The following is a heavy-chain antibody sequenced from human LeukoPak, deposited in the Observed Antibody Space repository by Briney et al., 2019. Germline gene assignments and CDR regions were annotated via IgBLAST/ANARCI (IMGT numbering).Heavy chain of an antibody. J-gene: IGHJ3*02. Sequence: PSETLSLTCTVSGYSISSGYYWGWIRQPPGKGLEWIGSIYHSGSTYYNPSLKSRVTISVDTSKNQFSLKLSSVTAADTAVYYCARQWLIHAFDIWGQGTMVTVSS. CDR1: GYSISSGYY. V-gene: IGHV4-38-2*02. D-gene: IGHD6-19*01. CDR3: ARQWLIHAFDI. CDR2: IYHSGST.